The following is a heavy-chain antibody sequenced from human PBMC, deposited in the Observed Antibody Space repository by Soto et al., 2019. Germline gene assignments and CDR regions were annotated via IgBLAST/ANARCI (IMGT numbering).Heavy chain of an antibody. V-gene: IGHV4-59*01. Sequence: SETLSLTCTVSGGSISGYYWSWIRQPPGKGLEWIGNVYYSGGAKYNPSVKRRVSISVDTSKNQFSLNLSSLTAADTAVSYCTRDGDGRMTTNPYYYYGMDVWGPGITVTVSS. CDR2: VYYSGGA. CDR1: GGSISGYY. D-gene: IGHD2-21*02. CDR3: TRDGDGRMTTNPYYYYGMDV. J-gene: IGHJ6*02.